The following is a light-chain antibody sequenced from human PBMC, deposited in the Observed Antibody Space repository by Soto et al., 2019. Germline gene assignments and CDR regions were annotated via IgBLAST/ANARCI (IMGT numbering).Light chain of an antibody. J-gene: IGKJ1*01. CDR2: KAS. Sequence: DIQMTQSPSTLSASVGDRVTITCRASQSISSWLAWYQQKPGKAPKLLIYKASSLESGVPSRFSGSGSGTEFTLTISGLEPEDSAVYYCQYCGTSRTFGQGTKVDIK. CDR3: QYCGTSRT. CDR1: QSISSW. V-gene: IGKV1-5*03.